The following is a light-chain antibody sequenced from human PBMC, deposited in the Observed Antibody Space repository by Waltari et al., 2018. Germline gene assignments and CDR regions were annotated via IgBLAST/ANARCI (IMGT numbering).Light chain of an antibody. CDR1: QSINNW. V-gene: IGKV1-5*03. CDR2: KAS. CDR3: QQYETFT. Sequence: DIQMTQSPSTLSAFVGDRVSITCRASQSINNWLAWYQLKPGKAPKLLIYKASTLEIWVPSRFSGTGSGTEFTLTITNLQPDDFATYYCQQYETFTFGQGTRLEIK. J-gene: IGKJ5*01.